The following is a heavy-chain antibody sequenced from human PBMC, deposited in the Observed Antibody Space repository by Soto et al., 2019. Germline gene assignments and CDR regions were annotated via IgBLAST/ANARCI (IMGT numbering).Heavy chain of an antibody. CDR3: AREGGGDGYDWSRALDI. V-gene: IGHV4-59*01. Sequence: SETLSLTCTVSGGSISSYYWSWIRQPPGKGLEWIGYIYYSGTTNYNPSLKSRVTMSIDTSKKQFSLKLSSVTAADTAVYYCAREGGGDGYDWSRALDIWGQGTMVTVSS. CDR1: GGSISSYY. D-gene: IGHD3-9*01. CDR2: IYYSGTT. J-gene: IGHJ3*02.